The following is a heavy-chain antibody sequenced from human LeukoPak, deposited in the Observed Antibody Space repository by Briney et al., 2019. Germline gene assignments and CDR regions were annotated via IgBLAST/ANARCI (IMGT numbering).Heavy chain of an antibody. CDR2: VSYTGDA. CDR3: ARGWNYGDY. V-gene: IGHV4-59*01. J-gene: IGHJ4*02. Sequence: PSETLSLTCTVPGGAIGSYYWSWIRQPPGKGLEWIGYVSYTGDASQNPSLRGRVTMSVDTSNNQVSLELSSVTAADTAVYYCARGWNYGDYWGQGTLVTVSS. CDR1: GGAIGSYY. D-gene: IGHD3-3*01.